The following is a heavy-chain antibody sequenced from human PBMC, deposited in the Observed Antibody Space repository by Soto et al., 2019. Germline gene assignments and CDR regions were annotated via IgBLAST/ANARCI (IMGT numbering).Heavy chain of an antibody. V-gene: IGHV3-30-3*01. D-gene: IGHD3-22*01. CDR2: ISYDGSNK. CDR3: ARDEAQGRYSSGYQVAFDI. CDR1: GFTFSSYA. J-gene: IGHJ3*02. Sequence: GGSLRLSCAASGFTFSSYAMHWVRQAPGKGLEWVAVISYDGSNKYYADSVKGRFTISRDNSKNTLYLQMNSLRAEDTAVYYCARDEAQGRYSSGYQVAFDIWGKGTMVTVSS.